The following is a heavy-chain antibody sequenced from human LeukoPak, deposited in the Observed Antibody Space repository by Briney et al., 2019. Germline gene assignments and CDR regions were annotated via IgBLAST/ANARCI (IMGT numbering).Heavy chain of an antibody. D-gene: IGHD3-3*01. Sequence: GGSLRLSCAASGFTFSTYGMHWVRQAPGKGLEWVAVIWYDGSNKYYADSVRGRFTISRDNFKNTLYLQMNSLRAEDTAVYYCTRDLEIGSSSYYFDYWGQGTLVTVSS. J-gene: IGHJ4*02. CDR3: TRDLEIGSSSYYFDY. V-gene: IGHV3-33*01. CDR2: IWYDGSNK. CDR1: GFTFSTYG.